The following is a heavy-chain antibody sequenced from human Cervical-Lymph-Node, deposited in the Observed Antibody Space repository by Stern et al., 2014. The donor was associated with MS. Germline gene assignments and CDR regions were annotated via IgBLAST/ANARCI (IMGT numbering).Heavy chain of an antibody. CDR1: GGSISSGSYY. V-gene: IGHV4-61*02. J-gene: IGHJ6*02. CDR2: IYTSGST. D-gene: IGHD3-9*01. CDR3: ARDCRLRYFDNYGMDV. Sequence: VQLVELGPGLVKPSQTLSLTCTVSGGSISSGSYYWSWIRQPAGKGLEWIGRIYTSGSTNYNPSLKSRVTISENPSKTHFPLKLSSVTAADTAVYYCARDCRLRYFDNYGMDVWGQGTTVTVSS.